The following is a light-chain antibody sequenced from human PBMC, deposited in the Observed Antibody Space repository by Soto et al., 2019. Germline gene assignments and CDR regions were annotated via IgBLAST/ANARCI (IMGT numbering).Light chain of an antibody. CDR1: QSLTSIY. CDR2: GVS. J-gene: IGKJ1*01. V-gene: IGKV3-20*01. Sequence: EIVLTQSPGTLSLSPGERATLSCRASQSLTSIYLAWYQQKPGQAPRLLIYGVSNRATGIPDRFSGSGSGTDFTLTISRLEPEDFVVYYCQQYGSSPRTFGQGTKVEIK. CDR3: QQYGSSPRT.